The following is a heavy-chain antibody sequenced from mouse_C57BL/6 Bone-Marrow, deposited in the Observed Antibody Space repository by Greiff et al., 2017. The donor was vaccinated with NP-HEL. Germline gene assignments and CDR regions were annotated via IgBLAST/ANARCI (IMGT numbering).Heavy chain of an antibody. Sequence: QVQLKESGAELVRPGTSVKVSCKASGYAFTNYLIEWVKQRPGQGLEWIGVINPGSGGTNYNEKFKGKATLTADKSSSTAYMQLSSLTSEDSAVYFCAREGGWLLLFAYWGQGTLVTVSA. D-gene: IGHD2-3*01. J-gene: IGHJ3*01. CDR3: AREGGWLLLFAY. CDR2: INPGSGGT. V-gene: IGHV1-54*01. CDR1: GYAFTNYL.